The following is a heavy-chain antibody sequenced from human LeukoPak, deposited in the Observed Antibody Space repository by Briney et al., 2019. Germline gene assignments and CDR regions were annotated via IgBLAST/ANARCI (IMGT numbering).Heavy chain of an antibody. J-gene: IGHJ4*02. V-gene: IGHV1-69*13. CDR3: ARGCSGGSCFNHFDY. CDR2: IIPIFGTA. D-gene: IGHD2-15*01. Sequence: SVKVSCKASGYTFTSYGISWVRQAPGQGLEWMGGIIPIFGTANYAQKFQGRVTITADESTSTAYMELSSLRSEDTAVYYCARGCSGGSCFNHFDYWGQGTLVTVSS. CDR1: GYTFTSYG.